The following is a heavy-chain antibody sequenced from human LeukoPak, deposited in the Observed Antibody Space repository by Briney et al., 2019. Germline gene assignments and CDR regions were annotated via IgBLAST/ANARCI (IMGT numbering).Heavy chain of an antibody. Sequence: GGSLRLSCAASGFTFSTYAMTWVRQAPGKGLEWVSSISGSGGYTYYADSVKGRFTISRDNSKNTLYLQMNSLRAEDTAVYYCAKERDWNYGGYFDYWGQGTLVTVSS. CDR3: AKERDWNYGGYFDY. D-gene: IGHD1-7*01. CDR2: ISGSGGYT. V-gene: IGHV3-23*01. J-gene: IGHJ4*02. CDR1: GFTFSTYA.